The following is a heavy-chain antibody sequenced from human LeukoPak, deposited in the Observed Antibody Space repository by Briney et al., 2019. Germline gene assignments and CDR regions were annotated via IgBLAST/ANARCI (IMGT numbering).Heavy chain of an antibody. D-gene: IGHD3-9*01. CDR1: GFTFSTYA. V-gene: IGHV3-23*01. CDR2: ISGSGAKT. CDR3: ATIRYFDWFPRASKDAFDI. Sequence: GGSLRLSCAASGFTFSTYAMNWVRQAPGKGLEWVSAISGSGAKTYYADFVKGRFTISRDNSKNTLYLQMNSLRAEDTAVYYCATIRYFDWFPRASKDAFDIWGQGTMVTVSS. J-gene: IGHJ3*02.